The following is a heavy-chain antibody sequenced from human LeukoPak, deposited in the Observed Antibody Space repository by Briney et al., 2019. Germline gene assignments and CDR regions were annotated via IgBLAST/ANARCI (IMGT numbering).Heavy chain of an antibody. D-gene: IGHD2-15*01. Sequence: GGSLRLSCAASGFIFTDYWMYWVRQAPGRGLAWVANIKEDGSEKNYVDSVKGRFTISRDNAKNSVYLQMNSLRVEDTAVYYCARDREDIVVVVAATAFDYWGQGTLVTVSS. CDR2: IKEDGSEK. CDR3: ARDREDIVVVVAATAFDY. CDR1: GFIFTDYW. V-gene: IGHV3-7*01. J-gene: IGHJ4*02.